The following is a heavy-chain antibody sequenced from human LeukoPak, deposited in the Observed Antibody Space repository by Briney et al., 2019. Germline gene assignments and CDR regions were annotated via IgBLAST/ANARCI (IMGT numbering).Heavy chain of an antibody. CDR1: GFTFSSYS. J-gene: IGHJ6*03. Sequence: GWSLRLSCAASGFTFSSYSMNWVRQAPGKGLEWVSYVSSSSSTIYYADSVKGRFTISRDNAKNSLYLQINSLRAEDTAVYYCASEYSSSSPHYYYYYYMDVWGKGTTVTVSS. CDR3: ASEYSSSSPHYYYYYYMDV. V-gene: IGHV3-48*01. D-gene: IGHD6-6*01. CDR2: VSSSSSTI.